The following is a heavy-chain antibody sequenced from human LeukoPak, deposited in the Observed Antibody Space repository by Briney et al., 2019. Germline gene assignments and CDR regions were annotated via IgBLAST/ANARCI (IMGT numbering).Heavy chain of an antibody. Sequence: PSETLSLTCTVSGGSISSYYWSWIRQPPGKGLEWIGYIYATGSTNYNPSLKSRVTISVDTSKKQFSLNLGSVTAADTAVYYCARHGSVRSPLGPWGQGTLVTVSS. J-gene: IGHJ5*02. CDR3: ARHGSVRSPLGP. CDR1: GGSISSYY. V-gene: IGHV4-4*09. CDR2: IYATGST. D-gene: IGHD3-10*01.